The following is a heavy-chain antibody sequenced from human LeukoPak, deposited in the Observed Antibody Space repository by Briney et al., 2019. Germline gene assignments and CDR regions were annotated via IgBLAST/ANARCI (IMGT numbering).Heavy chain of an antibody. CDR2: ISYDGSNK. CDR3: AKGPTFSNFDY. Sequence: GGSLRLSRAASGFTFSSYGMHWVRQAPGKGLEWVAVISYDGSNKYYADSVKGRFTISRDNSKNTLYLQMNSLRAEDTAVYYCAKGPTFSNFDYWGQGTLVTVSS. V-gene: IGHV3-30*18. D-gene: IGHD2/OR15-2a*01. CDR1: GFTFSSYG. J-gene: IGHJ4*02.